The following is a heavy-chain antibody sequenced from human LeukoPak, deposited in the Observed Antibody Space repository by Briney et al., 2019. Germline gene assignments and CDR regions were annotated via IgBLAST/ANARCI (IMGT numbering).Heavy chain of an antibody. Sequence: GGSLRLSCAASGFTFSSSWMSWVRQAPGKGLEWVANIKQDGSEKYYVDSVKGRFTISRDNAKNSLYLQMNSLRAEDTAVYYCARDLRDSDAFDIWGQGTMVTASS. CDR2: IKQDGSEK. CDR3: ARDLRDSDAFDI. V-gene: IGHV3-7*01. J-gene: IGHJ3*02. CDR1: GFTFSSSW.